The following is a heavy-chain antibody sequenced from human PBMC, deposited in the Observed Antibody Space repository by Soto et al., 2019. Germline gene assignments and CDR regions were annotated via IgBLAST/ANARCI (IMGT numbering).Heavy chain of an antibody. J-gene: IGHJ6*02. CDR2: VNLGGNT. CDR1: GGSFSGYY. CDR3: ARTMTTVTTLGMDV. V-gene: IGHV4-34*01. Sequence: PSETLSLTCPVYGGSFSGYYWSWIRQSPVKGLEWIGLVNLGGNTNYSPPLKSRATISIDVSKNQFSLSLTSLTAADSAVYFCARTMTTVTTLGMDVWGQGTTVTVSS. D-gene: IGHD4-4*01.